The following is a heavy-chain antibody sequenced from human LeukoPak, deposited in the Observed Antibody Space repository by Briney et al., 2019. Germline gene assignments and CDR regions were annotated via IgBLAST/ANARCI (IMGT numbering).Heavy chain of an antibody. V-gene: IGHV1-46*01. CDR3: ARIVYPYGMDV. CDR2: INPSGGST. CDR1: GYTFTSYY. D-gene: IGHD2-8*01. J-gene: IGHJ6*04. Sequence: ASVKVSCKASGYTFTSYYTYWVRQAPGQGLEWMGIINPSGGSTSYAQKFQGRVTMTRDTSTSTVYMELRSLRSEDTAVYYCARIVYPYGMDVWGKGTTVTVSS.